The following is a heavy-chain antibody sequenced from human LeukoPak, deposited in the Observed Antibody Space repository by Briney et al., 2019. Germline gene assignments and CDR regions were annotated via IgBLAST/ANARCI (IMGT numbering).Heavy chain of an antibody. Sequence: SETLSLTCTVSGGSISSYYWSWIRQPPGKGLEWIGYIYYSGSTNYNPSLKSRVTISVDTSKNQFSLKLSSVTAADTAVYYCARMIFTYYMDVWGXXTTVTVSS. D-gene: IGHD2-15*01. CDR2: IYYSGST. CDR1: GGSISSYY. CDR3: ARMIFTYYMDV. V-gene: IGHV4-59*12. J-gene: IGHJ6*03.